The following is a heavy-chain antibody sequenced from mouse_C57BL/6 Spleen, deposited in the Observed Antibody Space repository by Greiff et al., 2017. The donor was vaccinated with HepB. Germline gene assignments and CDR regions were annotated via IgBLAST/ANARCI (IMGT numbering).Heavy chain of an antibody. Sequence: QVQLQQPGAELVRPGTSVKLSCKASGYTFTSYWMHWVKQRPGQGLEWIGVIDPSDSYTNYNQKLKGKATLTVDTSYSTAYMQLSSLTSEDSAVYYCARSGITTVVTEVPHYAMDYWGQGTSVTVSS. D-gene: IGHD1-1*01. V-gene: IGHV1-59*01. CDR1: GYTFTSYW. CDR2: IDPSDSYT. J-gene: IGHJ4*01. CDR3: ARSGITTVVTEVPHYAMDY.